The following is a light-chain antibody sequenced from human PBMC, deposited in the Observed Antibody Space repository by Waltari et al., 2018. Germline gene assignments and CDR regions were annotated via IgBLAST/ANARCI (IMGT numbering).Light chain of an antibody. CDR2: AAS. CDR3: QQVNTYPLT. J-gene: IGKJ4*01. V-gene: IGKV1-9*01. CDR1: QGIRNY. Sequence: DIQLTQSPSFLSASAGDSVTITCRASQGIRNYLVWYQQKPGEAPKLLIHAASNLQSGVPSRFSGSGSGTEFTLTISSLQPEDFATYYCQQVNTYPLTFGGGTKVEIK.